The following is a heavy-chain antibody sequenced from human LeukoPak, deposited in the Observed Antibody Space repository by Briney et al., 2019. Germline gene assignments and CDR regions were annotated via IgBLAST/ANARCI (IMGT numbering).Heavy chain of an antibody. CDR1: GFTFSTYS. D-gene: IGHD6-19*01. J-gene: IGHJ4*02. CDR2: ISGSGGST. Sequence: GGSLRLSCAASGFTFSTYSMNWVRQAPGKGLEWVSAISGSGGSTYYADSVKGRFTISRDNSKNTLYLQMNSLRAEDTAVYHCAKEGLVPFDYWGQGTLVTVSS. V-gene: IGHV3-23*01. CDR3: AKEGLVPFDY.